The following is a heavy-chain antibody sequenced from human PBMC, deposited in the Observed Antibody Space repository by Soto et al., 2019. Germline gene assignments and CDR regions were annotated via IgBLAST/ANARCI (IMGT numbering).Heavy chain of an antibody. Sequence: DVQLLESGGDLVQPGGSLRLSCAASGFIFSNYAMSWFRQAPGKGLEWVSLIRGSGGPTYYADSVKGRFTVSRDNSKNILLLQMNSLRAEDTAVYYCVKDFRVGDDWTDDWGQGTLVTVSS. CDR2: IRGSGGPT. V-gene: IGHV3-23*01. CDR1: GFIFSNYA. CDR3: VKDFRVGDDWTDD. D-gene: IGHD5-12*01. J-gene: IGHJ4*02.